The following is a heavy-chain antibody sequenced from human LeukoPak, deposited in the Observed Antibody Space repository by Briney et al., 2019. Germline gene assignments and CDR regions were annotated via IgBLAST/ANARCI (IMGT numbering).Heavy chain of an antibody. CDR1: GFTFSSFA. V-gene: IGHV3-30*03. D-gene: IGHD4-23*01. CDR3: ARRAGGYSHPYDY. J-gene: IGHJ4*02. Sequence: PGGSLRLSCAASGFTFSSFAIHWVRQAPGKGLEWVAVISYDGSNKYYADSVKGRFTISRDISKNTVYLQMNSLRAEDTAVYYCARRAGGYSHPYDYWGQGILVTVSS. CDR2: ISYDGSNK.